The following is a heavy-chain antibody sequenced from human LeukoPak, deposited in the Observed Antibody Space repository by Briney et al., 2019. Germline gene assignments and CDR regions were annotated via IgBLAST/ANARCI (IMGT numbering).Heavy chain of an antibody. J-gene: IGHJ4*02. CDR3: AKGVDWNPYDCYFDY. CDR1: GFTFSDYG. CDR2: ITGSGSNT. V-gene: IGHV3-23*01. Sequence: GGSLRLSCAASGFTFSDYGMSWVRRAPGEGLQWVASITGSGSNTYYADSVKDRFTISRDNSKNTLYLQMNSLRVEDTAIYYCAKGVDWNPYDCYFDYWGQGTLVPVSS. D-gene: IGHD1-1*01.